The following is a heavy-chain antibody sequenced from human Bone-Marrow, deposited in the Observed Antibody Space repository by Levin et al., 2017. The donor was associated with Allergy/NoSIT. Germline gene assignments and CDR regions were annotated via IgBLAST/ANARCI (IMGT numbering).Heavy chain of an antibody. V-gene: IGHV4-34*01. J-gene: IGHJ3*02. Sequence: SETLSLTCAVYGGSFSGYYWSWIRQPPGKGLEWIGEINHSGSTNYNPSLKSRVTISVDTSKNQFSLKLSSVTAADTAVYYCARGASSAFDIWGQGTMVTVSS. CDR1: GGSFSGYY. CDR2: INHSGST. D-gene: IGHD6-6*01. CDR3: ARGASSAFDI.